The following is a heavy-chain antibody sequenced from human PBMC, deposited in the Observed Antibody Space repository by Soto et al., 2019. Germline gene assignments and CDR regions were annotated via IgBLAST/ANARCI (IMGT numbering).Heavy chain of an antibody. V-gene: IGHV3-21*01. Sequence: EVQLVESGGGLVKPGGXLXLSCAXSGFTFXSYSMNWXRQAXGKGLEWVSSISSSSSYIYYADSVKGRFTISRDNAKNSLYLQMNSLRAEDTAVYYCARSLPDAFDIWGQGTMVTVSS. CDR3: ARSLPDAFDI. CDR2: ISSSSSYI. J-gene: IGHJ3*02. CDR1: GFTFXSYS.